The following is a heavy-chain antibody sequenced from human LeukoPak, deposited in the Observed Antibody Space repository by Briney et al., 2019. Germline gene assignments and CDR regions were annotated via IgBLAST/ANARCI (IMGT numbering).Heavy chain of an antibody. V-gene: IGHV4-59*08. Sequence: PSETLSLTCTVAGISISDFHWSWPRQSPEKGLEWIGWITNSGDANYNPSLESRLAMSADTSKSQLSLRVTSVTDADTAVYYCARHVEHAAYFHHWGQGKLVTVSS. CDR1: GISISDFH. CDR3: ARHVEHAAYFHH. CDR2: ITNSGDA. D-gene: IGHD1/OR15-1a*01. J-gene: IGHJ4*02.